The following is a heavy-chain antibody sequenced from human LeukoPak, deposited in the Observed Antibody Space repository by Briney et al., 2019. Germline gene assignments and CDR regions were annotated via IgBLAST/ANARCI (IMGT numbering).Heavy chain of an antibody. CDR1: GGSISTSSYY. D-gene: IGHD3-10*01. Sequence: SETLSLTCTVSGGSISTSSYYWGWVRQPPGKGLEWIGNIFYSGSTYYTPSLKSRLTISVDTSKNQFSLKLSSVTAADTAVYYCARTTMVRGTYYMDVWGKGTTVTVSS. J-gene: IGHJ6*03. CDR2: IFYSGST. V-gene: IGHV4-39*07. CDR3: ARTTMVRGTYYMDV.